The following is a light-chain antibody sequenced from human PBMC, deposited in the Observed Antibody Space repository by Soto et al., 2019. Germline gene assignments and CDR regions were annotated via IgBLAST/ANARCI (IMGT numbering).Light chain of an antibody. CDR2: ATS. V-gene: IGKV1-39*01. CDR3: QQTYRTPLT. J-gene: IGKJ1*01. CDR1: QTIRSH. Sequence: DIQMTQFPLSLSASVGDRVTITCRASQTIRSHLNWYQQKPGEAPKIVIYATSTLQSGVPSRFNGSVSGTDFTLTISSLQPEDFATYYCQQTYRTPLTFGQGTKVDIK.